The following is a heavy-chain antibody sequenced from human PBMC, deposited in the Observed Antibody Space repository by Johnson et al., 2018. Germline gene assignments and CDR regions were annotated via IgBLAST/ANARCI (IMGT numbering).Heavy chain of an antibody. Sequence: VQLVQSGGGLVQPGGSLRLSCAASGFTFRSYWMHWVRQAPGKGLVWVSRIHSDGSSTTYAGSVKGRFPISRDNSKNKLYLQMTSLRAEDTAVYYCARVGVYSFHAFDIWGQGTMVTVSS. J-gene: IGHJ3*02. D-gene: IGHD3-10*01. CDR1: GFTFRSYW. V-gene: IGHV3-74*02. CDR2: IHSDGSST. CDR3: ARVGVYSFHAFDI.